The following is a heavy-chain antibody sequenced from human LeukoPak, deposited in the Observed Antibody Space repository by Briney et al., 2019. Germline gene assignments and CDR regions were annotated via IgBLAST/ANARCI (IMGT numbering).Heavy chain of an antibody. CDR2: INSDGSST. J-gene: IGHJ4*02. V-gene: IGHV3-74*01. D-gene: IGHD6-13*01. Sequence: GGYLRLSCAASGYTFSTYWMHWVRQVPGKGLMWVSRINSDGSSTSYADSVKGRFTISRDNAKNTLYLQMNSLRAEDTAVYYCARAGRYSSTWEVYWGQGTLVTVSS. CDR1: GYTFSTYW. CDR3: ARAGRYSSTWEVY.